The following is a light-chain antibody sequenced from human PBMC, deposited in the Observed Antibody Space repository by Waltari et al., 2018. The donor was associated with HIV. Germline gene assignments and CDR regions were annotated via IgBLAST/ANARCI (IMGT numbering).Light chain of an antibody. CDR2: DSS. CDR3: HQRSNWPLT. CDR1: QSIGSY. Sequence: EIVLTQSPATLSLSPGKRATLSCTASQSIGSYLAWYQQKPGQAPRLLIYDSSNRASGIPARFSGSGSGTDFTLTSSSLEPEDFAVYYCHQRSNWPLTFGGGTKVEI. V-gene: IGKV3-11*01. J-gene: IGKJ4*01.